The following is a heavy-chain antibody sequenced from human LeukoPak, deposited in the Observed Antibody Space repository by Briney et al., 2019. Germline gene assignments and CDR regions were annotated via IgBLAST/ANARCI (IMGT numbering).Heavy chain of an antibody. CDR1: GGSTSSSSYY. Sequence: SETLSLTCTVSGGSTSSSSYYWGWIRQPPGKGLEWIGSIYYSGSTYYNPSLKSRVTISVDTSKNQFSLKLSSVTAADTAVYYCASRLWFGESGPARGFDPWGQGTLVTVSS. CDR2: IYYSGST. CDR3: ASRLWFGESGPARGFDP. D-gene: IGHD3-10*01. J-gene: IGHJ5*02. V-gene: IGHV4-39*01.